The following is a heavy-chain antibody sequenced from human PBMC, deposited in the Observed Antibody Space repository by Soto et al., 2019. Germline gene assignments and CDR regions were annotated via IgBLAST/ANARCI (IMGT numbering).Heavy chain of an antibody. J-gene: IGHJ5*02. D-gene: IGHD6-6*01. CDR1: GGSISSYY. CDR3: ARDLSGGYSSSSYRFDP. CDR2: IYYSGST. V-gene: IGHV4-59*01. Sequence: SETLSLTCTVSGGSISSYYWSWIRQPPGKGLEWIGYIYYSGSTNYNPSLKSRVTISVDTSKNQFSLKLSSVTAADTAVYYCARDLSGGYSSSSYRFDPWGQGTLVTVPS.